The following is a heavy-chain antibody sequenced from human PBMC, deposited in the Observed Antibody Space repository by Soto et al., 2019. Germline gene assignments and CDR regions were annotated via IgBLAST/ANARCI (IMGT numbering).Heavy chain of an antibody. V-gene: IGHV3-74*01. Sequence: GGSLRLSCAASGFTSSNYWMHWVRQSPGKGLVWVSRINSDETITSYADSVKGRFTISRDNAKNTLYLQMSSLRVEDTALYYCVCFECGRTAVVTAMEANDYWGQGTLVTVAS. CDR1: GFTSSNYW. J-gene: IGHJ4*02. CDR3: VCFECGRTAVVTAMEANDY. CDR2: INSDETIT. D-gene: IGHD2-21*02.